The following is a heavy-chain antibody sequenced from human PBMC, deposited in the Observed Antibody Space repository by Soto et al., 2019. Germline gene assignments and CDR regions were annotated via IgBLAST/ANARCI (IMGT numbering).Heavy chain of an antibody. D-gene: IGHD3-22*01. CDR3: ARKGGGVVAPEDFQH. J-gene: IGHJ1*01. Sequence: QVQLVESGGVVVQPGRSLRLSCAASGFTFSDYGMHWVRQAPGKGLEWVAVTSYDGSIQNYADSVKGRFTISRDNAKDTLYLQMNSLRADDTAVYFCARKGGGVVAPEDFQHWGQGTLVTVSS. V-gene: IGHV3-30*03. CDR1: GFTFSDYG. CDR2: TSYDGSIQ.